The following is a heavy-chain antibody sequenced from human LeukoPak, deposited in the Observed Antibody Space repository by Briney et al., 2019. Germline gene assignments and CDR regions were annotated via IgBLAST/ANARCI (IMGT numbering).Heavy chain of an antibody. CDR1: GFTFSSYA. CDR3: ARGRGNRSSWYWDY. Sequence: GGSLRLSCAASGFTFSSYAMSWVRQAPGKGLEWVSAISGSGGSTYYADSVKGRFTISRDNGKKSLYLQMNSLRVEDTAVYYCARGRGNRSSWYWDYWGQGTLVTVSS. V-gene: IGHV3-23*01. CDR2: ISGSGGST. J-gene: IGHJ4*02. D-gene: IGHD6-13*01.